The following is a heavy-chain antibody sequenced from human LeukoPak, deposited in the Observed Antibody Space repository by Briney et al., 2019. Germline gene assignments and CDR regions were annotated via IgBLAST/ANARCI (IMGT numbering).Heavy chain of an antibody. D-gene: IGHD3-16*01. Sequence: GGSLRLPCAASGFNFKNYAMNWVRQAPGKGLEWVTAISGSGGNTYYADSVKGRFTISRDNSKNTLYLQMNSLRAEDTAVYYCARGDPHGYWGQGTLVTVSS. CDR3: ARGDPHGY. J-gene: IGHJ4*02. V-gene: IGHV3-23*01. CDR1: GFNFKNYA. CDR2: ISGSGGNT.